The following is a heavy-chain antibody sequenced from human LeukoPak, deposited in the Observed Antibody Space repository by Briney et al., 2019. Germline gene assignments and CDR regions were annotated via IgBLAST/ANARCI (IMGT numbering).Heavy chain of an antibody. J-gene: IGHJ6*04. D-gene: IGHD2-2*01. CDR2: INSDGSST. Sequence: GGSLRLSCAASGFTFSSYWMHWVRQAPGKGLVWVSRINSDGSSTSYADSVKGRFTISRDNAKNTLYLQMNSLRAEDTAVYYCASSCLGTSCYYYYYGMDVWGKGTTVTVSS. CDR3: ASSCLGTSCYYYYYGMDV. CDR1: GFTFSSYW. V-gene: IGHV3-74*01.